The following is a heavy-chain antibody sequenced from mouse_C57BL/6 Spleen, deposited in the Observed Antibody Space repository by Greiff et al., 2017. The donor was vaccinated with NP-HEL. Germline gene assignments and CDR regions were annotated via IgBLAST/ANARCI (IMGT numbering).Heavy chain of an antibody. V-gene: IGHV1-64*01. CDR3: AVITTVVDPY. CDR1: GYTFTSYW. Sequence: QVQLKQPGAELVKPGASVKLSCKASGYTFTSYWMHWVKQRPGQGLEWIGMIHPNSGSTNYNEKFKSKATLTVDKSSSTAYMQLSSLTSEDSAVYYCAVITTVVDPYWGQGTTLTVSS. CDR2: IHPNSGST. D-gene: IGHD1-1*01. J-gene: IGHJ2*01.